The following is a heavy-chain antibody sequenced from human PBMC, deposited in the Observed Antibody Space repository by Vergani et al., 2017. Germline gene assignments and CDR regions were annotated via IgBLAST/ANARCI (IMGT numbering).Heavy chain of an antibody. Sequence: QVQLQESGPGLVKPSQTLSLTCTVSGGSISSGGYYWSWIRQHPGKGLEWIGYIYYSGSTYYNPSLKSRVTISVDTSKNQFSLKLSSVTAADTAVYYCASLLVGTSYYDFWSGRRGMDVWGQGTTVTVSS. D-gene: IGHD3-3*01. CDR1: GGSISSGGYY. CDR2: IYYSGST. V-gene: IGHV4-31*03. CDR3: ASLLVGTSYYDFWSGRRGMDV. J-gene: IGHJ6*02.